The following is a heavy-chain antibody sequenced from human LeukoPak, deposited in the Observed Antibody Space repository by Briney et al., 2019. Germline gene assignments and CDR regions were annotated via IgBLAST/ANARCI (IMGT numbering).Heavy chain of an antibody. J-gene: IGHJ4*02. CDR3: ARPSEEVEMDPYYFDY. Sequence: SETLSLTCTVSGGSISSYYWSWIRQPAGKGLEWIGRIYTSGSTNYNPSLKSRVTMSVDTSKNQFSLKLSSVTAADTAVYYCARPSEEVEMDPYYFDYWGQGTLVTVSS. CDR2: IYTSGST. V-gene: IGHV4-4*07. CDR1: GGSISSYY. D-gene: IGHD5-24*01.